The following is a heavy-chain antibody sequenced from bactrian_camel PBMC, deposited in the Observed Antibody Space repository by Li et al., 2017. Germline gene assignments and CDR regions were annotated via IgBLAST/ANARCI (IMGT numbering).Heavy chain of an antibody. J-gene: IGHJ6*01. Sequence: DVQLVESGGGLVQPGGSLRLSCTASGFMFGSYDVSWVRQAPGKGLEWVSSLGSFTYYADSVKGRFNISRDDAKNTVYLQMNSLKSEDTAVYYCVRDRMPLEGQVEALPEAFAYWGQGTQVTVS. V-gene: IGHV3S10*01. CDR1: GFMFGSYD. D-gene: IGHD1*01. CDR2: LGSFT. CDR3: VRDRMPLEGQVEALPEAFAY.